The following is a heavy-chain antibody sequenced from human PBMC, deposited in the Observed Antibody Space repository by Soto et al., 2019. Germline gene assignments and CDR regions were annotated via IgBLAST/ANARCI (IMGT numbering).Heavy chain of an antibody. Sequence: GGSLRLSCAASGFTFSSYGMHWVRQAPGKGLEWVAVIWYDGSNKYYADSVKGRFTISRDNSKNTLYLQMNSLRAEDTAVYYCVCIIVEEIRSKAARYRAFDIWGQGTMVTVSS. D-gene: IGHD6-6*01. CDR3: VCIIVEEIRSKAARYRAFDI. CDR1: GFTFSSYG. J-gene: IGHJ3*02. CDR2: IWYDGSNK. V-gene: IGHV3-33*01.